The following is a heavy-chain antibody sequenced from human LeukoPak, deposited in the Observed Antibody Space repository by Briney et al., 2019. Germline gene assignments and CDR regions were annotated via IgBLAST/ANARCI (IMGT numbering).Heavy chain of an antibody. CDR3: AMGEGAVAGSFDY. CDR1: GFTVSRNY. Sequence: RESLRLSCAASGFTVSRNYMGWVRQAPGKGLEWVSVIHRGGNTYYADSVKGRFTISRDNSKNTLYLQMNSLRPEDTAVYYCAMGEGAVAGSFDYWGQGTLVTVSP. CDR2: IHRGGNT. D-gene: IGHD6-19*01. V-gene: IGHV3-66*02. J-gene: IGHJ4*02.